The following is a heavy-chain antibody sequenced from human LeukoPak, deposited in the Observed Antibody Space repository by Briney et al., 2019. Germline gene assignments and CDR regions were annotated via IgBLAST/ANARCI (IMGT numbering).Heavy chain of an antibody. V-gene: IGHV3-30-3*01. J-gene: IGHJ4*02. D-gene: IGHD6-6*01. CDR2: ISYDGSNK. CDR3: ARGKQFVSDY. CDR1: GFTFSSYA. Sequence: PGRSLRLSCAASGFTFSSYAMHWVRQAPGKGLEWVAVISYDGSNKYYADSVKGRFTISRDNSKNTLYLQMNSLRAEDTAVYYCARGKQFVSDYWGQGTLVTVSS.